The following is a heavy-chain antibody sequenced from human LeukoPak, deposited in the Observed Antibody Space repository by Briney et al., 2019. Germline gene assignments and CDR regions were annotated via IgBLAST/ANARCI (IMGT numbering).Heavy chain of an antibody. CDR2: IYSGGST. D-gene: IGHD6-19*01. CDR3: ASENSSGWRRYGMDV. CDR1: GFTVSSNY. J-gene: IGHJ6*02. V-gene: IGHV3-53*01. Sequence: GGSLRLSCAASGFTVSSNYMSWVRQAPGKGLEWVSVIYSGGSTYYADSVKGRFTISRDNSKNTLYLQMNSLRAEDTAVYYCASENSSGWRRYGMDVWGQGTTVTVSS.